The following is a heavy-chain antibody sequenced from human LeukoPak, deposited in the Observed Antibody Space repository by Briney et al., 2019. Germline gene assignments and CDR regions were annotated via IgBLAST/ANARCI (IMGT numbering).Heavy chain of an antibody. CDR2: IIPIFGTA. D-gene: IGHD6-6*01. CDR3: ASSVGSSSYYYYMDV. CDR1: GGTFSSYA. J-gene: IGHJ6*03. Sequence: SAKVSCKASGGTFSSYAISWVRQAPGQGLEWMGGIIPIFGTANYAQKFQGRVTITTDESTSTAYMELSSLRSEDTAVYYCASSVGSSSYYYYMDVWGKGTTVTVSS. V-gene: IGHV1-69*05.